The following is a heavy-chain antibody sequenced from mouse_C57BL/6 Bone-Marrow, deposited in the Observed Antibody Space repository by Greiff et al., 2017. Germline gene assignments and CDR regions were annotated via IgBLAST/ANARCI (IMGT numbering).Heavy chain of an antibody. CDR2: INPSNGGT. Sequence: VQLQESGTELVKPGASVKLSCKASGYTFTSYWMHWVKQRPGQGLEWIGNINPSNGGTNYNEKFKSKATLTVDKSSSTAYMQLSSLTSEDSAVYYCAREGGTVVVPDYWGQGTTLTVSS. V-gene: IGHV1-53*01. CDR3: AREGGTVVVPDY. J-gene: IGHJ2*01. D-gene: IGHD1-1*01. CDR1: GYTFTSYW.